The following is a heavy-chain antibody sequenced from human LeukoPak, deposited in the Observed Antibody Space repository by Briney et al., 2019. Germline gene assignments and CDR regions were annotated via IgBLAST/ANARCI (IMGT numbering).Heavy chain of an antibody. J-gene: IGHJ4*02. D-gene: IGHD6-19*01. Sequence: GGSLRLSCAASGLTFSNYAMSWVRQAPGKGLEWVSAVSGSGGSTYYADSVKGRFTISRDNSKNTLYLQMNSLRAEDTAVYYCARLSGPGSGWTTLDYWGQGTLVTVSS. CDR2: VSGSGGST. V-gene: IGHV3-23*01. CDR1: GLTFSNYA. CDR3: ARLSGPGSGWTTLDY.